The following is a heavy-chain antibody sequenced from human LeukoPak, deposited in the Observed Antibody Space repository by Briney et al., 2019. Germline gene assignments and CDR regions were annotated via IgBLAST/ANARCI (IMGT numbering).Heavy chain of an antibody. CDR2: IWYDGSNK. CDR3: ARDGGEMATNPPDY. Sequence: GGSLRLSCAASGFTFSSYGMHWVRQAPGKGLEWVAVIWYDGSNKYYADSVKGRFTISRDNSKNTLYLQMNSLRAEDTAVYYCARDGGEMATNPPDYWGQGTLVTVSS. CDR1: GFTFSSYG. V-gene: IGHV3-33*01. D-gene: IGHD5-24*01. J-gene: IGHJ4*02.